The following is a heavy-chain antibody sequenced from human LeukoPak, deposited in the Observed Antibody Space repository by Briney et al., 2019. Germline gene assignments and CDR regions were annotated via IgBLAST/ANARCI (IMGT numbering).Heavy chain of an antibody. CDR1: GGSFSGYY. Sequence: SETLSLTCAVYGGSFSGYYWGWIRQPPGKGLEWIGSIYHSGSTYYNPSLKSRVTISVDTSKNQFSLKLSSVTAADTAVYYCASSSSGYHYFDYWGQGTLVTVSS. CDR2: IYHSGST. CDR3: ASSSSGYHYFDY. J-gene: IGHJ4*02. V-gene: IGHV4-38-2*01. D-gene: IGHD3-22*01.